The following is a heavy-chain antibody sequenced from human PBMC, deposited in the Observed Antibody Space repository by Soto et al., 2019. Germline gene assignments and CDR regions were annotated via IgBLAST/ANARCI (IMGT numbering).Heavy chain of an antibody. Sequence: SVRGRFTISRDNPKNAVYLQMNSLREEDTAVYFCAREEGYCHGGPCYRGAFDFWGQGTIVTVSS. D-gene: IGHD2-15*01. V-gene: IGHV3-21*01. J-gene: IGHJ3*01. CDR3: AREEGYCHGGPCYRGAFDF.